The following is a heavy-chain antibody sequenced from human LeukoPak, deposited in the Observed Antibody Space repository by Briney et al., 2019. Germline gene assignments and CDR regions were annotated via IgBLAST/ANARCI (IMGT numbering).Heavy chain of an antibody. D-gene: IGHD3-9*01. CDR1: GFTFSSYA. V-gene: IGHV3-23*01. J-gene: IGHJ3*02. CDR2: ISGSGGST. Sequence: PGGSLRLSCAASGFTFSSYAMSWVRQAPGKGLEWVSAISGSGGSTYYADPVKGRFTISRDNSKNTLYLQMNSLRAEDTAVYYCAKDRAVRYFDPDAFDIWGQGTMVTVSS. CDR3: AKDRAVRYFDPDAFDI.